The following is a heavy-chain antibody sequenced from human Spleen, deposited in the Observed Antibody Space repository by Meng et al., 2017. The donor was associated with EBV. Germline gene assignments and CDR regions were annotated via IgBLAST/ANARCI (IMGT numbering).Heavy chain of an antibody. CDR2: MYQSGST. V-gene: IGHV4-30-2*01. CDR3: ATIIVPATTMNY. Sequence: QLHMSGAGVGLVKSFRGLSRTRGVAWGFIESLGCPVSLDRPPHRNGLEWIGYMYQSGSTYYSPSLKSRATISVTRSKTHLSLKLSSVTAADTAFYYCATIIVPATTMNYWGPGTLVTVSS. J-gene: IGHJ4*02. CDR1: WGFIESLGCP. D-gene: IGHD1-26*01.